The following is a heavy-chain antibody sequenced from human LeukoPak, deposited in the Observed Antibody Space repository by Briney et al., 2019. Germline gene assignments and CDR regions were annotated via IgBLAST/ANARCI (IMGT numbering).Heavy chain of an antibody. Sequence: PSETLSLTCAVSGYSISSGYYWGWIRQPPGKGLEWIGSIYHGGITYYNPSLKSRVTISVDTSKNQFSLKLSSVTAADTAVYYCARLPPYSSSSYYFDYWGQGTLVTVSS. J-gene: IGHJ4*02. CDR1: GYSISSGYY. V-gene: IGHV4-38-2*01. D-gene: IGHD6-6*01. CDR2: IYHGGIT. CDR3: ARLPPYSSSSYYFDY.